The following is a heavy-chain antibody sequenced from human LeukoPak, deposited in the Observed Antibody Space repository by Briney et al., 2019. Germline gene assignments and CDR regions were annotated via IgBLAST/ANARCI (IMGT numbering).Heavy chain of an antibody. CDR3: ARGTRGSYSSIHD. CDR1: GYNFNSYY. V-gene: IGHV1-2*02. Sequence: ASVKVSCKASGYNFNSYYVHWVRQAPGQGLEWVGWINPNSGGTNSAQKLQGRVTMTRDTSISATYMELRTLTSDDTAVYYCARGTRGSYSSIHDWGQGTLVTVSS. D-gene: IGHD1-26*01. J-gene: IGHJ4*02. CDR2: INPNSGGT.